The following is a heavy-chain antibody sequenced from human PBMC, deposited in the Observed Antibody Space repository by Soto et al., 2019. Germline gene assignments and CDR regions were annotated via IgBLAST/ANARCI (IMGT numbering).Heavy chain of an antibody. CDR3: ARRGSGSYYDY. Sequence: EVQLLESGGGLVQPGGSLRLSCAASGFTFSSYAMRWVRQAPVKGLEWVSAISGSGGSTYYADSVKGRFTISRDNSKNTLSRQINSLRAEDTAVYYWARRGSGSYYDYWGQGALVTVSS. CDR2: ISGSGGST. CDR1: GFTFSSYA. D-gene: IGHD1-26*01. V-gene: IGHV3-23*01. J-gene: IGHJ4*02.